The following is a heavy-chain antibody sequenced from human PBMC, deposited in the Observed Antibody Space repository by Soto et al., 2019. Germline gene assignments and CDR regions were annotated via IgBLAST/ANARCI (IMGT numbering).Heavy chain of an antibody. J-gene: IGHJ5*02. V-gene: IGHV2-5*01. CDR3: AHRRPLPVLWFGEKNQNRKYNWFDP. CDR1: GFSLSTSGVG. Sequence: QITLKESGPTLVKPTQTLTLTCTFSGFSLSTSGVGVGWIRQPPGKALEWLALIYWNDDKRYSPSLKSRLTITKVTTKNQVVLTMTNMDPVDTATYYCAHRRPLPVLWFGEKNQNRKYNWFDPWGQGTLVTVSS. D-gene: IGHD3-10*01. CDR2: IYWNDDK.